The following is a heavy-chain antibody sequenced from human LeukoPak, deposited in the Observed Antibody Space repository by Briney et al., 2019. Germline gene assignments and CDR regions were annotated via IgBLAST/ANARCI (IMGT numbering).Heavy chain of an antibody. CDR2: ISSSSSYI. V-gene: IGHV3-21*01. CDR1: GFTFSSYS. J-gene: IGHJ4*02. Sequence: GGSLRLSCAASGFTFSSYSMNWVRQAPGKGLEWVSSISSSSSYIYYADSVKGRFTISRDNSKSTLYLQMNSLRDDDSAAYFCARVYLERLTAGYFDHWGQGTQVTVSP. D-gene: IGHD2-8*01. CDR3: ARVYLERLTAGYFDH.